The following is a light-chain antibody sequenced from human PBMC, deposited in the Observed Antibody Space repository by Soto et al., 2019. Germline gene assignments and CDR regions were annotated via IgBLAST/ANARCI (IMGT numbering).Light chain of an antibody. V-gene: IGKV3-15*01. J-gene: IGKJ3*01. CDR1: QTVHRN. Sequence: EVVMTQSPATLSVSPGERATLSCRARQTVHRNLAWYQQKPGQAPSLLISYASTRATGIPARFSGRGSGTEFTLTIRSLQSEDSGVYYCQHYSNWPPTFGPGTKVEIK. CDR3: QHYSNWPPT. CDR2: YAS.